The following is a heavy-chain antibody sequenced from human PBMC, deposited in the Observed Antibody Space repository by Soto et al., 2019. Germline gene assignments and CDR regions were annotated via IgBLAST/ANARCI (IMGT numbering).Heavy chain of an antibody. Sequence: QAQLRESGPGLVQASQTLSLTCTVSGDSVSSGGYYWTWIRQRPGKGLEWIGYIFHTGSAYYSPSLKTRLILSIDTSRGQFTLRLTSVTAADKAVYYCARPCSGSSRGLDVWGQGTTVTVSS. CDR3: ARPCSGSSRGLDV. CDR2: IFHTGSA. D-gene: IGHD2-15*01. J-gene: IGHJ6*02. V-gene: IGHV4-31*03. CDR1: GDSVSSGGYY.